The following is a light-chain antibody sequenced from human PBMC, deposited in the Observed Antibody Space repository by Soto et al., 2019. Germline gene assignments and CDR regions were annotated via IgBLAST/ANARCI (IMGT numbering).Light chain of an antibody. CDR3: AAWDGSLSGHV. Sequence: QPVLTQPPSVSGTLGQGVTISCSGSTSNIGENTVGWFQQLPGTAPKVLIYVNDKRPSGVPDRFSDSKSGTSAYLAISGLQSEDEADYYCAAWDGSLSGHVFGAGTKLTVL. CDR2: VND. J-gene: IGLJ1*01. CDR1: TSNIGENT. V-gene: IGLV1-44*01.